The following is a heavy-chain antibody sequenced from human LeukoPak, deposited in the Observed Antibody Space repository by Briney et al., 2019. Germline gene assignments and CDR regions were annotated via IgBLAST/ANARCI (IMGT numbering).Heavy chain of an antibody. J-gene: IGHJ3*02. CDR3: ARDNLEYSYGQYAAFDI. CDR1: GGTFTSYG. V-gene: IGHV1-69*01. CDR2: IIPMFGTA. Sequence: SVKVPCKASGGTFTSYGISWVRQAPGQGLEWMGGIIPMFGTANYAQKFQGRITITADESTSIVYMELNSLRSEDTAVYYCARDNLEYSYGQYAAFDIWGQGTMVTVSS. D-gene: IGHD5-18*01.